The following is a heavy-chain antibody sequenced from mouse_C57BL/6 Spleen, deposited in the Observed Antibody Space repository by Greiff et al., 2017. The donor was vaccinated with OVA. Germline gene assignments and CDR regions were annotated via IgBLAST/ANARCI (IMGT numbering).Heavy chain of an antibody. CDR2: IDPETGGT. CDR3: TRGGAWFAY. CDR1: GYTFTDYE. Sequence: QVQLKESGAELVRPGASVTLSCKASGYTFTDYEMHWVKQTPVHGLEWIGAIDPETGGTAYNQKFKGKAILTADKSSSTAYMELRSLTSEDSAVYYCTRGGAWFAYWGQGTLVTVSA. V-gene: IGHV1-15*01. J-gene: IGHJ3*01.